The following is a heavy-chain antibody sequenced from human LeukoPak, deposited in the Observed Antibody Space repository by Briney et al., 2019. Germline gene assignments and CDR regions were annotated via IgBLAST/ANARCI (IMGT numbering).Heavy chain of an antibody. J-gene: IGHJ4*01. V-gene: IGHV3-11*04. CDR1: GFTFSDYY. CDR3: ARDHRYAFDN. CDR2: ISSSGSTI. Sequence: GGFLRLSCAASGFTFSDYYMSWIRQAPGKGLEWVSYISSSGSTIYYADSVKGRFTISRDKARNSLYLQMNSLRVEDTAVYYCARDHRYAFDNWGHGTLVTVSS. D-gene: IGHD5-12*01.